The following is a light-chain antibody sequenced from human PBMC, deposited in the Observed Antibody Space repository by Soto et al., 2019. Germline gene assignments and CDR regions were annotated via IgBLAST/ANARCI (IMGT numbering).Light chain of an antibody. CDR2: EVS. CDR1: SSDVGGYNY. CDR3: TSYRSTSTRYV. V-gene: IGLV2-14*01. Sequence: QSVLTKPASVSGSPGQSITISCTGTSSDVGGYNYVSWYQQNPGKAPKLMIYEVSNRPSGVSNRFSGSKSGNTASLTISGLQAEDEADYYCTSYRSTSTRYVFGTGTKVTVL. J-gene: IGLJ1*01.